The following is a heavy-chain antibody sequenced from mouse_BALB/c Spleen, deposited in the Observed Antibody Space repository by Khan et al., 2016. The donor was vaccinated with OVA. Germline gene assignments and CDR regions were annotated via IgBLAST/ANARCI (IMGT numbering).Heavy chain of an antibody. J-gene: IGHJ4*01. CDR1: GYTFTTYY. D-gene: IGHD2-4*01. CDR2: IYPGSVNT. CDR3: ARDDYFVGDAMDY. Sequence: QVQLKESGPELVKPGASVRISCKASGYTFTTYYIHWVKQRPGQGLQWIGWIYPGSVNTQYNEQLKGKATLTADKSSSTAYMQLSSLTSEDSAVYFCARDDYFVGDAMDYWGQGTSVTVSS. V-gene: IGHV1S56*01.